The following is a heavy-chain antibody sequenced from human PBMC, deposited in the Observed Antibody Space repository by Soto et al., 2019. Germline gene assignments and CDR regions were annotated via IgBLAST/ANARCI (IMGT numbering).Heavy chain of an antibody. V-gene: IGHV4-39*01. CDR1: AAYIRATNFY. Sequence: QLQLQESGPGLVKPSETVSLTCSVPAAYIRATNFYWGWIRQPPGKGLEWIGSFHYNGDTYSNPSLETPITLSVDTSKSQRSLTLTSVTAADTAVYYCARGMRGIHLWFPHYFDYWGQGTLVTVSS. CDR2: FHYNGDT. J-gene: IGHJ4*02. CDR3: ARGMRGIHLWFPHYFDY. D-gene: IGHD5-18*01.